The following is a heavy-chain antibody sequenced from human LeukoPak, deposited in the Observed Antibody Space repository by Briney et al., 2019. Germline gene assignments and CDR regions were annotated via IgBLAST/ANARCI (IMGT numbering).Heavy chain of an antibody. D-gene: IGHD4-23*01. V-gene: IGHV4-39*01. J-gene: IGHJ6*03. CDR2: IYYSGST. CDR3: ARGNGGKEGYYYYYYMDV. CDR1: GGSISSNSYY. Sequence: SETLSLTCAVSGGSISSNSYYWGWIRQPPGKGLEWIGSIYYSGSTYYNPSLKSRVTISVDTSKNQFSLKLSSVTAADTAVYYCARGNGGKEGYYYYYYMDVWGKETTVTISS.